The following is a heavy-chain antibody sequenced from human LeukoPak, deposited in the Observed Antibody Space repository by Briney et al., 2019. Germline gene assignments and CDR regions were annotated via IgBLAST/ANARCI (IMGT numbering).Heavy chain of an antibody. CDR1: GFTFSSYW. V-gene: IGHV3-74*01. J-gene: IGHJ5*02. CDR3: ARETSPHYVLHNWFDP. CDR2: INTDGSST. Sequence: PGGSLRLSCAASGFTFSSYWMHWVRQAPGKGLVWVSRINTDGSSTSYADSVKGRFTISRDNAKNTLYLQMSSLRAEDTAVYYCARETSPHYVLHNWFDPWGQGTLVTVSS. D-gene: IGHD2/OR15-2a*01.